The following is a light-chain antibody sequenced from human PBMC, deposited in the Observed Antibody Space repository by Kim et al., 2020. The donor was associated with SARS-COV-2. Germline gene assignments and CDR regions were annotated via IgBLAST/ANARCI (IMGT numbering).Light chain of an antibody. V-gene: IGLV7-43*01. CDR2: NTN. CDR3: LLYFRGALL. J-gene: IGLJ2*01. Sequence: PGGTVPVACASNTGAVTSDYYPNWFQQKPGQAPRALIYNTNKKHSWTPARFSGSLLGGKAALTLSGVQPEDEAEYYCLLYFRGALLFGGGTQLTVL. CDR1: TGAVTSDYY.